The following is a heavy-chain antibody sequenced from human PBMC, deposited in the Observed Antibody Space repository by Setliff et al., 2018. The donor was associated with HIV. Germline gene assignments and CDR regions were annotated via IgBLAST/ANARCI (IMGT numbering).Heavy chain of an antibody. CDR1: GDSISSGRYF. D-gene: IGHD3-22*01. CDR3: ARGPNYFDSSGYSYYFDY. J-gene: IGHJ4*02. Sequence: PSETLSLTCNVSGDSISSGRYFWTWIRQPPGKGLEWIGYISDSGNTYYNPSLKSRVAISLDTSKNQFSLKLSSVTAADTAVYSCARGPNYFDSSGYSYYFDYWGQGTLVTVSS. V-gene: IGHV4-30-4*08. CDR2: ISDSGNT.